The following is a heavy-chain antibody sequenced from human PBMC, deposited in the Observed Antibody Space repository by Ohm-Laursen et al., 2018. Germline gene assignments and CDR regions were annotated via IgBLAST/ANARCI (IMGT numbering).Heavy chain of an antibody. CDR1: GFTVSSNY. D-gene: IGHD3-22*01. V-gene: IGHV3-53*01. Sequence: SLRLSCAASGFTVSSNYMSWVRQAPGKGLEWVSVIYSGGSTYYADSVKGRFTISRDNSKNTLYLQMNSLRAADTAVYYCARGYDKYYGMDVWGQGTTVTVSS. J-gene: IGHJ6*02. CDR3: ARGYDKYYGMDV. CDR2: IYSGGST.